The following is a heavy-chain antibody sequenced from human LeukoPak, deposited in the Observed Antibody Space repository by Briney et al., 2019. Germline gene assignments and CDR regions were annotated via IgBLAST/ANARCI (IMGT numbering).Heavy chain of an antibody. V-gene: IGHV1-69*04. CDR1: GGTFSSYA. CDR2: IIPILGIA. CDR3: ARHRPGANWFDP. J-gene: IGHJ5*02. D-gene: IGHD3-10*01. Sequence: SVKVSCKASGGTFSSYAISWVRQAPGQGLEWMGRIIPILGIANYAQKFQGRVTITADKSTSTAYMELSSLRSEDTAVYYCARHRPGANWFDPWGQGTLVTVSS.